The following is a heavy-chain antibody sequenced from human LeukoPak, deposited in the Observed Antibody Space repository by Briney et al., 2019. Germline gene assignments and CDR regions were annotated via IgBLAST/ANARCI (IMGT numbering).Heavy chain of an antibody. D-gene: IGHD4-17*01. CDR1: GFTFSSYS. CDR3: ARKNDYGDYDLDY. CDR2: ISSSSSYI. J-gene: IGHJ4*02. Sequence: GGSLRLSCAASGFTFSSYSMNWVRQAPGKGLEWVSSISSSSSYIYYADSVKGRFTISRDNAKNSLYLQMNSLRAEDTAVYYCARKNDYGDYDLDYWGQGTLVTVSS. V-gene: IGHV3-21*01.